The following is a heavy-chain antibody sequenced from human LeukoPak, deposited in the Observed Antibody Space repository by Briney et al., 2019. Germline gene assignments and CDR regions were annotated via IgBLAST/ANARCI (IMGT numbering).Heavy chain of an antibody. CDR2: INHSGST. J-gene: IGHJ3*02. V-gene: IGHV4-34*01. CDR3: ARETYYHDSSGYSDAFDI. Sequence: SETLSLTCAVYGGSFSGYYWSWIRQPPGKGLEWIGEINHSGSTNYNPSLKSRVTISVDTSKNQFSLKLSSVTAADTAVYYCARETYYHDSSGYSDAFDIWGQGTMVTVSS. D-gene: IGHD3-22*01. CDR1: GGSFSGYY.